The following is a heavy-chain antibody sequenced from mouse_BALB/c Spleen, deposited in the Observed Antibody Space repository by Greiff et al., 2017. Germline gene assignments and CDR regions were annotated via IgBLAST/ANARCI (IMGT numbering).Heavy chain of an antibody. V-gene: IGHV5-17*02. D-gene: IGHD1-1*01. J-gene: IGHJ4*01. CDR2: ISSGSSTI. CDR3: ASHDHYYGSSLYAMDY. CDR1: GFTFSSFG. Sequence: EVQLVESGGGLVQPGGSRKLSCAASGFTFSSFGMHWVRQAPEKGLEWVAYISSGSSTIYYADTVKGRFTISRDNPKNTLFLQMTSLRSEDTAMYYCASHDHYYGSSLYAMDYWGQGTSVTVSS.